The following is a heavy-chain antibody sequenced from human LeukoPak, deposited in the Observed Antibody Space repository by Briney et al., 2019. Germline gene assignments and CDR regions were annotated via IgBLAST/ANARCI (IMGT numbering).Heavy chain of an antibody. D-gene: IGHD3-10*01. Sequence: WASVKVSCKASGYTFTSYGISWVRQAPGQGLEWMGWISAYNGNTNYAQKLQGRVTMTTDTSTSTAYMELRGLRSEDTAVYYCARPPLGVRGRSWFDPWGQGTPVTVSS. CDR1: GYTFTSYG. V-gene: IGHV1-18*01. CDR3: ARPPLGVRGRSWFDP. J-gene: IGHJ5*02. CDR2: ISAYNGNT.